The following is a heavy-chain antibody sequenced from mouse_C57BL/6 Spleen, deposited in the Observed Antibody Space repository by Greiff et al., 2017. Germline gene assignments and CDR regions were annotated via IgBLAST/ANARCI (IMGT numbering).Heavy chain of an antibody. J-gene: IGHJ3*01. Sequence: QVQLQQPGAELVKPGASVKMSCKASGYTFTSYWITWVKQRPGQGLEWIGDIYPGSGSTNYNEKFKSKATLTVDTSSSTAYMQLSSLTSEDSAVYYCARRLYYGSTCAYWGQGTLVTVSA. D-gene: IGHD1-1*01. CDR1: GYTFTSYW. CDR3: ARRLYYGSTCAY. V-gene: IGHV1-55*01. CDR2: IYPGSGST.